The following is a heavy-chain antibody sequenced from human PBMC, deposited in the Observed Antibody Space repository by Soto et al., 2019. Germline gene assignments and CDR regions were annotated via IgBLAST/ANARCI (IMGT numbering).Heavy chain of an antibody. CDR1: GYTYTSYY. D-gene: IGHD6-19*01. Sequence: ASVKVACKASGYTYTSYYRRWVRQAPGQGLEWMGIINPSGGSTSYAQKFQGRVTMTRDTSTSTVYMELSSLRSEDTAVYYCAIREDSSGWYPDVWGQGTTVTVSS. CDR2: INPSGGST. J-gene: IGHJ6*02. V-gene: IGHV1-46*01. CDR3: AIREDSSGWYPDV.